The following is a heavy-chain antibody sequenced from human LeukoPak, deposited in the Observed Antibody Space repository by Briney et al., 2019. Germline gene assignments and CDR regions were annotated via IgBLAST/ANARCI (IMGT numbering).Heavy chain of an antibody. CDR1: GGSISSYY. J-gene: IGHJ3*02. Sequence: SSETLSLTCTVSGGSISSYYWSWIRQPAGKGLEWIGRIYSSGSTNYNPSLKSRVTMLIDTSKKQFSLKLSSVTAADTAVYYCARRWARLDAFDIWGQGTMVTVSS. CDR2: IYSSGST. CDR3: ARRWARLDAFDI. V-gene: IGHV4-4*07. D-gene: IGHD1-1*01.